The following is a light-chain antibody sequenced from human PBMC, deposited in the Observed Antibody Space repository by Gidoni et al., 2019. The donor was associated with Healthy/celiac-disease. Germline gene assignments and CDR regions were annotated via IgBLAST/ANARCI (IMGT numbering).Light chain of an antibody. Sequence: QSVLTQPPSVSAAPGQKVTISCSGSSSNLGNNYGSWYQQLPGTAPRLLIYDNNKRPSGIPDRFSGSKSGTSATLGITGLQTGDEADYYCGTWDSSLSGGVFGGGTKLTVL. CDR1: SSNLGNNY. CDR3: GTWDSSLSGGV. V-gene: IGLV1-51*01. CDR2: DNN. J-gene: IGLJ3*02.